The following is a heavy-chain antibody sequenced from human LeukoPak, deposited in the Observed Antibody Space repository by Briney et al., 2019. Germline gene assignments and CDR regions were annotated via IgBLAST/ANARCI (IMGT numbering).Heavy chain of an antibody. CDR3: ARGGRYCTNGVCYGTFDI. V-gene: IGHV3-21*01. CDR1: GFTFSSYS. J-gene: IGHJ3*02. Sequence: GGSLRLSCAASGFTFSSYSMNWVRQAPGKGLEWVSSISSSSSYIYYADSVKGRFTISRDNAKNSLYLQMNRLRAEDTAVYYCARGGRYCTNGVCYGTFDIWGQGTMVTVSS. CDR2: ISSSSSYI. D-gene: IGHD2-8*01.